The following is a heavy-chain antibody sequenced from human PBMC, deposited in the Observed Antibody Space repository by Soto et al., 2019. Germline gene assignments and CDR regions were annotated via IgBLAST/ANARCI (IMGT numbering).Heavy chain of an antibody. V-gene: IGHV3-23*01. CDR3: AKSDAAFYIGDIVI. Sequence: EVQLLESGGGLVQPGGSLRLSCAASGITFSSYAMSWVRQAPGKGLEWVSAISGSGGSTHYADSVKGRFTISIDNSKNTLYLQMNSLRAEDTAVYYCAKSDAAFYIGDIVIWGQGTLVTVSS. J-gene: IGHJ4*02. D-gene: IGHD5-12*01. CDR2: ISGSGGST. CDR1: GITFSSYA.